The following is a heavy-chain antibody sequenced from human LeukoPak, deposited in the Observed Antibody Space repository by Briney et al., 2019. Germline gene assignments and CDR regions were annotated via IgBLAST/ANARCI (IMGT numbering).Heavy chain of an antibody. CDR1: GFTFSTHW. J-gene: IGHJ4*02. D-gene: IGHD2-15*01. Sequence: GGSLRLSCAASGFTFSTHWMTWVRQAPGKGLEWVANIKQHGSETYYVDSVRGRFTISRDNAKNSVYLQMNSLRAEDTAVYYCARDYCSGATCYDGYWGQGTLVTVSS. CDR2: IKQHGSET. CDR3: ARDYCSGATCYDGY. V-gene: IGHV3-7*04.